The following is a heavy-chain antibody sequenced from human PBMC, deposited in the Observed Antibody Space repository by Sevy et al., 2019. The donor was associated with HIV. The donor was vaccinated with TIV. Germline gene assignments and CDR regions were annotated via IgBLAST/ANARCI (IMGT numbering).Heavy chain of an antibody. CDR1: GYTFTSYG. CDR2: ISAYNGNT. V-gene: IGHV1-18*01. Sequence: ASVKVSCKASGYTFTSYGISWARQAPGQGLEWTGWISAYNGNTNYAQNLQGRVTMTTDTSTSTAYMELRSLRSDDTAVYYCARVVVATSGDYWGQGTLVTVSS. J-gene: IGHJ4*02. D-gene: IGHD3-22*01. CDR3: ARVVVATSGDY.